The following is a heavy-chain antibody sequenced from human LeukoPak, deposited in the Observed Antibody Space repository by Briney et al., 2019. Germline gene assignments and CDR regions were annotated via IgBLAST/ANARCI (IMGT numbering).Heavy chain of an antibody. CDR3: ARGGIPTGPYYYFYYMDV. V-gene: IGHV3-30*01. Sequence: PGGSLLLSCAAAGFTFSRNVMHWGRPAPGKGLGWVALISYDGNNKFYADSVKSRFTISRDNSRNTLYLQMNSLRGEDAAVYSCARGGIPTGPYYYFYYMDVWGKGTAVTVSS. J-gene: IGHJ6*03. CDR1: GFTFSRNV. D-gene: IGHD3-10*01. CDR2: ISYDGNNK.